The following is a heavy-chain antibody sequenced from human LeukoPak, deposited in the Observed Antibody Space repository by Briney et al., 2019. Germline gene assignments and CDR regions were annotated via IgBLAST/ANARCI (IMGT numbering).Heavy chain of an antibody. Sequence: PGGSLRLSCAASGFTFNSYTMNWVRQAPGKGLESVSSIRSNSRGINYADSVKGRFTISRDNDKNTVFLEMNSLGAEDTAVYYCARDGASIDDQYYGLDVWGQGTTVTVSS. J-gene: IGHJ6*02. CDR3: ARDGASIDDQYYGLDV. CDR2: IRSNSRGI. D-gene: IGHD1-1*01. CDR1: GFTFNSYT. V-gene: IGHV3-21*06.